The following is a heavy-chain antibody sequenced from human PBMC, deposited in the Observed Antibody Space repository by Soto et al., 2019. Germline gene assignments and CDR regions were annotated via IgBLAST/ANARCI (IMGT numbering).Heavy chain of an antibody. J-gene: IGHJ5*02. CDR2: IYYSGST. CDR1: GGSISSSSYY. V-gene: IGHV4-39*01. CDR3: ARHLIDIVLMVYAINWFDP. D-gene: IGHD2-8*01. Sequence: SETLSLTCTVSGGSISSSSYYWGWIRQPPGKGLEWIGSIYYSGSTYYNPSLKSRVTISVDTSKNQFSLKLSSVTAADTAVYYCARHLIDIVLMVYAINWFDPWGQGTLVTVSS.